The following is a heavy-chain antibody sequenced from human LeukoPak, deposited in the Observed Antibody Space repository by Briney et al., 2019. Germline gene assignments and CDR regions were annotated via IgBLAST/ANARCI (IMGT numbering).Heavy chain of an antibody. CDR3: AALHYDFWSGYEPY. CDR1: GFTFSSYE. D-gene: IGHD3-3*01. V-gene: IGHV3-48*03. CDR2: ISSSGSTI. Sequence: GGSLRLSCAASGFTFSSYEMNWVRQAPGKGLEWVSYISSSGSTIYYADFVKGRFTISRDNAKNSLYLQMNSLRAEDTAVYYCAALHYDFWSGYEPYWGQGTLVTVSS. J-gene: IGHJ4*02.